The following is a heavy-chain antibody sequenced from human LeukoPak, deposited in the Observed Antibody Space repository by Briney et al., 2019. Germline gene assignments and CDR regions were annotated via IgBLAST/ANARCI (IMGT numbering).Heavy chain of an antibody. D-gene: IGHD5-18*01. CDR3: ARDRRKGIQLWLVIDY. CDR2: INPNSGGT. CDR1: GYTFTGYY. J-gene: IGHJ4*02. V-gene: IGHV1-2*02. Sequence: ASVKVSCKASGYTFTGYYMHWVRQAPGQGLEWMGWINPNSGGTDYAQKFQGRVTMTRDTSISTAYMELSRLRSDDTAVYYCARDRRKGIQLWLVIDYWGQGTLVTVSS.